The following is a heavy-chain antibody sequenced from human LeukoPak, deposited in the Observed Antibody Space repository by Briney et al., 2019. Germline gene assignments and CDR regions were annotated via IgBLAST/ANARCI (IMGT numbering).Heavy chain of an antibody. D-gene: IGHD6-19*01. CDR1: GYTFTSYA. V-gene: IGHV7-4-1*02. J-gene: IGHJ5*02. CDR3: ARDLIAVANYNWFDP. CDR2: INTNTGNP. Sequence: ASVKVSCKASGYTFTSYAMNWVRQAPGQGLEWMGWINTNTGNPTYAQGFTGRFVFSLDTSVSTAYLQISSLKAEDTAVYYCARDLIAVANYNWFDPWGQGTLVTVSS.